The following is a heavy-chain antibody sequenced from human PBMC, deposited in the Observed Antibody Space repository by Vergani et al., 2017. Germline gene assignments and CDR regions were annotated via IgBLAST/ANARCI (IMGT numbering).Heavy chain of an antibody. CDR1: GGTFSSYV. D-gene: IGHD3-10*01. Sequence: QVQLVQSGAEVKKPGSSVKVSCKASGGTFSSYVISWVRQAPGQGLEWMGRIIPVFGTATYAQKFQGRVTITADESTSTAYMELSSLGSGDTAPYYCARQRELYYFDYWGQGTLVTVSS. CDR2: IIPVFGTA. V-gene: IGHV1-69*18. CDR3: ARQRELYYFDY. J-gene: IGHJ4*02.